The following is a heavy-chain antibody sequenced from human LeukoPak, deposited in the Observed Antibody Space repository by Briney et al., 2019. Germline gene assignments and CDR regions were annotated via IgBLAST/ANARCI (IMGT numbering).Heavy chain of an antibody. Sequence: PSETLSLTCTVSGGSISSSGYYWGWIRQPPGKGLEWIGSIYYSGSTYYNPSLKSRVTISVDTSKNQFSLKLSSVTAADTAVYYCARDIVVVPAAIRPMGLFDYWGQGTLVTVSS. V-gene: IGHV4-39*02. CDR2: IYYSGST. D-gene: IGHD2-2*01. CDR3: ARDIVVVPAAIRPMGLFDY. J-gene: IGHJ4*02. CDR1: GGSISSSGYY.